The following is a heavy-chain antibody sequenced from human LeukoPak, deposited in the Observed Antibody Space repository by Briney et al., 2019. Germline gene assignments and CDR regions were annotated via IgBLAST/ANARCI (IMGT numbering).Heavy chain of an antibody. CDR2: IHYTGST. D-gene: IGHD3-10*01. V-gene: IGHV4-59*01. Sequence: SETLSLTCTVSGDSISSYYWSWIRQPPGKGLECIGYIHYTGSTNYNPSLKSRVTISVDTSKSQFSLKLSSVTAADTAIYYCARGGYYGSGNDFRFDPWGQGTLVTVSS. CDR1: GDSISSYY. J-gene: IGHJ5*02. CDR3: ARGGYYGSGNDFRFDP.